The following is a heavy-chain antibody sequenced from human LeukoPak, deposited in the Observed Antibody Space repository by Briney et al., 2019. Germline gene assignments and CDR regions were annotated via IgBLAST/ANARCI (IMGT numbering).Heavy chain of an antibody. D-gene: IGHD1-14*01. CDR2: IYYSGST. CDR3: ASSDPPDYYNYYMDV. J-gene: IGHJ6*03. CDR1: GGSISSYY. Sequence: SETLSLTCTVSGGSISSYYWSWIRQPPGKGLEWIGDIYYSGSTNYNPSLKSRVTISVDTSKNQFSLKLSSVTAADTAVYFCASSDPPDYYNYYMDVWGKGTTVTVSS. V-gene: IGHV4-59*01.